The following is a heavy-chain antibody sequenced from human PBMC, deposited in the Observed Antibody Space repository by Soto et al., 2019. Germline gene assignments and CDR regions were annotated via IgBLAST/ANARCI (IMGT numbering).Heavy chain of an antibody. CDR1: GYSFTSYW. CDR2: IDPSDSYT. CDR3: ATAWVVDRATDLDDAFDI. J-gene: IGHJ3*02. V-gene: IGHV5-10-1*01. D-gene: IGHD2-15*01. Sequence: EVQLVQSGAEVKKPGESLRISCKGSGYSFTSYWISWVRQMPGKGLEWMGRIDPSDSYTNYSPSFQGHVTISADKSISTAYLQWSSLKGSDTAMYYCATAWVVDRATDLDDAFDIWGRGTMVAVSS.